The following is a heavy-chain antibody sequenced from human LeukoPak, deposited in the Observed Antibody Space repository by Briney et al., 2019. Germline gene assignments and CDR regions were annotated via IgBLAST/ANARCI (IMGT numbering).Heavy chain of an antibody. CDR3: ARHDSPMILSDFACP. J-gene: IGHJ5*02. D-gene: IGHD3-9*01. CDR2: INYSGST. Sequence: TETLSLTCTVSCGSISNSYWSWIRQPPGKGLEWIGYINYSGSTNYNPSLKRRVTISVDTSKNQFSLKLSSVTAADTAVYYCARHDSPMILSDFACPWGQGTLVTVSS. V-gene: IGHV4-59*08. CDR1: CGSISNSY.